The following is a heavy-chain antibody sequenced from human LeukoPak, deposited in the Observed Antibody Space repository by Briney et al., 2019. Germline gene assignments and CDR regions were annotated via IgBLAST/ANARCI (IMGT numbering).Heavy chain of an antibody. CDR3: ARARGSWYYFDY. CDR2: IYYSGST. J-gene: IGHJ4*02. V-gene: IGHV4-59*01. CDR1: GGSISSYY. Sequence: PSETLSLTCTVSGGSISSYYWSWIRQPPGKGLEWIGYIYYSGSTNYNPSLKSRVTISVDTSKNQFSLKLTSVTAADTAIYDCARARGSWYYFDYWGQGTLVTVSS. D-gene: IGHD6-13*01.